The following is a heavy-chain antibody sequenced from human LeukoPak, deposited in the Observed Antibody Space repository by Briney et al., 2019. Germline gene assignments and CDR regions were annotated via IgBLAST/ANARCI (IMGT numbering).Heavy chain of an antibody. V-gene: IGHV4-31*03. CDR1: GGSISSGAYY. CDR3: ARDALGYSWFDP. D-gene: IGHD2-15*01. Sequence: PSQNLSLTCTVSGGSISSGAYYWSWIRQHPEKGLEWIGYIHYSGGTYYNPSLKSRVIVSVDTSKNQFSLKLSSVTAADTAVYYCARDALGYSWFDPWGQGTLVTVSS. CDR2: IHYSGGT. J-gene: IGHJ5*02.